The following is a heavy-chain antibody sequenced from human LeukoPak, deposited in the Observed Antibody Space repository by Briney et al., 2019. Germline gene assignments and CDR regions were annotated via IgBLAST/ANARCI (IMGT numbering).Heavy chain of an antibody. CDR2: INHSGST. CDR1: GGSFSGYY. Sequence: SETLSLTCAVYGGSFSGYYWSWIRQPPGKGLEWIGEINHSGSTNYNPSLKSRVTISVDTSKNQFSLKLSSVTAADTAVYYCARSAYFDYWGQGTLVTVSS. CDR3: ARSAYFDY. J-gene: IGHJ4*02. V-gene: IGHV4-34*01.